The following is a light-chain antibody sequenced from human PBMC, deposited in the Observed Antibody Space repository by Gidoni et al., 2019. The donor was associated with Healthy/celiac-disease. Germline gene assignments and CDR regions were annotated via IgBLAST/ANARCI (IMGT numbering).Light chain of an antibody. CDR2: EGS. J-gene: IGLJ2*01. V-gene: IGLV2-23*01. CDR3: CAYAGSSTPVV. CDR1: SRDVGSYNL. Sequence: QSALTQPASVSVSPGQSITISCTGTSRDVGSYNLVSWYQQHPGKAPKLMSYEGSKRPSGVSNRFSGSKSGNTASLTISGLQAEDEADYYCCAYAGSSTPVVFGGGTKLTVL.